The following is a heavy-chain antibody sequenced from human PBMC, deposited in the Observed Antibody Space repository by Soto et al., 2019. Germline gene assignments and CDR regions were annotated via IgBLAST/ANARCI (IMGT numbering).Heavy chain of an antibody. V-gene: IGHV4-30-4*08. D-gene: IGHD6-6*01. CDR3: YSSSSPYYFDY. Sequence: TLSLTWTFSCDSLSIAEYFGSLRRQAPGKGLEWIGYICYSGSTYHNPSLKSRTSMSVDTSKKQFSLTLTSVTAADTAVYYCYSSSSPYYFDYWGQGTLVTVSS. CDR2: ICYSGST. CDR1: CDSLSIAEYF. J-gene: IGHJ4*02.